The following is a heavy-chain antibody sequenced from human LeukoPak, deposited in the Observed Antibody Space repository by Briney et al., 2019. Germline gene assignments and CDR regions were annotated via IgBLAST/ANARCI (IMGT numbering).Heavy chain of an antibody. CDR3: ARFSRITWGDWGDAFDI. J-gene: IGHJ3*02. Sequence: SETLTLTCSVYGGSFSDYFWSWIRQSPGKGLEWIGEIDDGGNTNYNPSLMSRVIVSMEKSKKQFSLVMRSVAAADTAVYYCARFSRITWGDWGDAFDIWGHGKTVIVSS. V-gene: IGHV4-34*01. CDR1: GGSFSDYF. CDR2: IDDGGNT. D-gene: IGHD2-21*02.